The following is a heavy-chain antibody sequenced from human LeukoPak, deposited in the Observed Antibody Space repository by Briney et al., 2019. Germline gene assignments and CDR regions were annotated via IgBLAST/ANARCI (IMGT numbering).Heavy chain of an antibody. V-gene: IGHV3-74*01. Sequence: GGSLRLSCAASGFTFSTSLMHWGRPAPGKGLVWVSRINTDGSSTSHAGSVKGRSTISRDNAKNTLYLQMNRQRAEDTAVYYCARGGMEHWLAFDYWGQGTLVTVSS. CDR2: INTDGSST. CDR1: GFTFSTSL. CDR3: ARGGMEHWLAFDY. J-gene: IGHJ4*02. D-gene: IGHD6-19*01.